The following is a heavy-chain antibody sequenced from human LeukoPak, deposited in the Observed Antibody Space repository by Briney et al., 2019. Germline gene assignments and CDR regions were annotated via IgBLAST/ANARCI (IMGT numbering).Heavy chain of an antibody. CDR1: GITFSDAR. CDR2: IKARPYGGTT. Sequence: GGSLRLSCAASGITFSDARMSWVRQAPGKGLEWVGRIKARPYGGTTDYSAAVKGRATISRDDSKSTLYLQMNSLKTEDTGVYYCARDRGGLGYFDYWGQGILVAVSS. J-gene: IGHJ4*02. V-gene: IGHV3-15*01. D-gene: IGHD4-23*01. CDR3: ARDRGGLGYFDY.